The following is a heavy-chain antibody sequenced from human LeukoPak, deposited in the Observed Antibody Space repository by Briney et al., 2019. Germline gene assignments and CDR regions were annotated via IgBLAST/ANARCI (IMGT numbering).Heavy chain of an antibody. CDR3: ARHDVAGATTDYFQH. CDR2: IYYSGST. V-gene: IGHV4-59*08. D-gene: IGHD1-26*01. CDR1: SGSISSYY. Sequence: SETLSLTCTVSSGSISSYYWSWIRQPPGKGPEWIGYIYYSGSTSYNPSLKSRVTISVDTSKNQISLKLGSVTAADTAVYYCARHDVAGATTDYFQHWGQGTLVTVSS. J-gene: IGHJ1*01.